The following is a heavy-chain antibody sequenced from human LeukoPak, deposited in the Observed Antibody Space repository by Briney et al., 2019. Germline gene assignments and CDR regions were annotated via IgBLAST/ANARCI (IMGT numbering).Heavy chain of an antibody. CDR3: ARVRDSGAFDI. D-gene: IGHD1-26*01. Sequence: PSETLSLTCAVYGGSFSGYYWSWIRQPPGKGLEWIGEINHSGSTNYNPSLKSRVTISVDTSKNQFSLELSSVTAADTAVYYCARVRDSGAFDIWGQGTMVTVSS. CDR2: INHSGST. J-gene: IGHJ3*02. CDR1: GGSFSGYY. V-gene: IGHV4-34*01.